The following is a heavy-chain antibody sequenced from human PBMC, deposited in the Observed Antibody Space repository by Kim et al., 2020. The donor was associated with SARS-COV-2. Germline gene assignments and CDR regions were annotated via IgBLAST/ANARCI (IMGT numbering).Heavy chain of an antibody. V-gene: IGHV3-74*01. J-gene: IGHJ4*02. D-gene: IGHD5-12*01. CDR2: T. CDR3: ARDGGIVATIF. Sequence: TSTADTAKSRITISGDNAKNTLYLQMNSLRAEDTAVYYCARDGGIVATIFWGQGTLVTVSS.